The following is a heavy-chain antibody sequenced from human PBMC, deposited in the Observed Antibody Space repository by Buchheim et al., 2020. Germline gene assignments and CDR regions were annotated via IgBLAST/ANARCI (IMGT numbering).Heavy chain of an antibody. D-gene: IGHD5-18*01. Sequence: QVQLQQWGAGLLKPSETLSLTCAVYGGSFSGYYWSWIRQPPGKGLEWIGEINHSGSTNYNPSLKSRVTISLTRSKNQFSLKLSSVTAADTAVYYCARGVDTAMGGVYYFDYWGQGTL. CDR2: INHSGST. CDR1: GGSFSGYY. V-gene: IGHV4-34*01. CDR3: ARGVDTAMGGVYYFDY. J-gene: IGHJ4*02.